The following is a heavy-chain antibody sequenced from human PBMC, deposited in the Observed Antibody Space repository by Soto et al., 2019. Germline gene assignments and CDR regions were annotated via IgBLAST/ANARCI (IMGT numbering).Heavy chain of an antibody. CDR1: GGPFPNGGYY. J-gene: IGHJ4*02. CDR3: ARGDSQVSSVFDY. V-gene: IGHV4-31*03. CDR2: SHHSGDT. Sequence: QVELQESGPGLVKPSQTLSLTCTVTGGPFPNGGYYWSWIRQEPGKGLEWIGYSHHSGDTSYNPYLRSRVTIATVTSKTHFSLRLRSVTSADTAVYYCARGDSQVSSVFDYWGQGMVVTVSS. D-gene: IGHD3-16*01.